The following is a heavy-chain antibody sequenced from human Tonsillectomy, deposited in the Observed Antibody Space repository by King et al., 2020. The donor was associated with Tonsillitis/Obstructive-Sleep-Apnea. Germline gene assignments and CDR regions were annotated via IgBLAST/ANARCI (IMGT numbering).Heavy chain of an antibody. CDR3: AKDDYGDLHSFDY. J-gene: IGHJ4*02. V-gene: IGHV3-30*18. CDR1: GFTLSSCD. Sequence: VQLVESGGGAVQPGRSPRLSCAASGFTLSSCDMHWVRQAPGKGLEWVAVISYDGSDEYYADSVKGRFTISRDNSKNTLYLQMNSLRVEDTAVYYCAKDDYGDLHSFDYWGQGTLVTVSS. D-gene: IGHD4-17*01. CDR2: ISYDGSDE.